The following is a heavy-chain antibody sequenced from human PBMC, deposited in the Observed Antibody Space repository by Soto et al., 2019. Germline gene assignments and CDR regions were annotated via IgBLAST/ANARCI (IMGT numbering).Heavy chain of an antibody. CDR2: ISAYNGDT. CDR3: ASPVYRPNYGMEV. Sequence: QVQLVQSGAEVKKPGASMRISCRASGYTISNYGVSWVRQAPGQGLEWMGWISAYNGDTNYAQNRQGRVNMTTDTSTISAYMELRSLRSDDTAVYYCASPVYRPNYGMEVWGQGTTVTVSS. D-gene: IGHD5-18*01. CDR1: GYTISNYG. V-gene: IGHV1-18*01. J-gene: IGHJ6*02.